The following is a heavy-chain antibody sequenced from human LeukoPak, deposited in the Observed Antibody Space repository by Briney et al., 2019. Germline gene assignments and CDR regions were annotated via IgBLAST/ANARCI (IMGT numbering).Heavy chain of an antibody. CDR3: ARDPDDFWSGYLFPYYFDY. J-gene: IGHJ4*02. Sequence: GGSLRLSCAASGFTFSSYAMHWVRQAPGKGLEWVAVISYDGSNKYYADSVKGRFTISRDNAKNSLYLQMNSLRAEDTAVYYCARDPDDFWSGYLFPYYFDYWGQGTLVTVS. D-gene: IGHD3-3*01. CDR2: ISYDGSNK. CDR1: GFTFSSYA. V-gene: IGHV3-30-3*01.